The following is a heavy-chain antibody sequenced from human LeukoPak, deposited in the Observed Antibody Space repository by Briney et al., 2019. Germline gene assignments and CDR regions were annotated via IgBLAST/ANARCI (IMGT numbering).Heavy chain of an antibody. CDR1: GFTFSSYG. V-gene: IGHV3-30*02. Sequence: GGSLRLSCAASGFTFSSYGMHWVRQAPGKGLEGVAFIRYDGSNKYYADSVKGRFTISRDKSKNTLYLQMNSLRAEDTAVYYCAKDRRGDYYYYMDVWGKGTTVTVSS. D-gene: IGHD4-17*01. CDR2: IRYDGSNK. CDR3: AKDRRGDYYYYMDV. J-gene: IGHJ6*03.